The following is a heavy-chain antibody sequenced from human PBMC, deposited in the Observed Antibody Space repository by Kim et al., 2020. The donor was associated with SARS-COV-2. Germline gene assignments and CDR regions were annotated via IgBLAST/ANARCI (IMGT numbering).Heavy chain of an antibody. J-gene: IGHJ6*02. Sequence: GGSLRLSCAASGFTFSSYAMHWVRQAPGKGLEWVAVISYDGSNKYYADSVKGRFTISRDNSKNTLYLQMSTLRAEDTAVYYCARGRSGSYYYGLDVWGQGTTPTVSS. CDR1: GFTFSSYA. CDR3: ARGRSGSYYYGLDV. D-gene: IGHD1-26*01. CDR2: ISYDGSNK. V-gene: IGHV3-30-3*01.